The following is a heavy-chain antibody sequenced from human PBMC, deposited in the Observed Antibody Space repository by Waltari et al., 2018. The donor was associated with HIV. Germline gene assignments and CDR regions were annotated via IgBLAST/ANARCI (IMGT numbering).Heavy chain of an antibody. D-gene: IGHD3-22*01. CDR3: ATGVRYYGP. CDR2: IYPDDTT. Sequence: EVLLTESGGRLIPTGGSLGLPCVASTFTISDRPLTWVRQASGGPLEWVAVIYPDDTTHYADSVRGRFTISRVRSRTSVLLLMNGLFADDTAIYYCATGVRYYGPWGQGTRVTVSS. J-gene: IGHJ5*02. CDR1: TFTISDRP. V-gene: IGHV3-53*01.